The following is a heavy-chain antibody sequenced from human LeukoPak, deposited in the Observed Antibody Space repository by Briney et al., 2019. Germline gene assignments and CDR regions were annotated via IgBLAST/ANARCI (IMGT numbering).Heavy chain of an antibody. CDR2: IYHDANTK. J-gene: IGHJ4*02. V-gene: IGHV3-30*02. CDR1: GLTFSGHG. CDR3: AKDLDGKHTFDY. Sequence: PGGSLRLSCAASGLTFSGHGMHWVRQAPGKGLEWVCFIYHDANTKFYADSVKGRFTISRDNSQNTMYLQMSSLRGEDTAVYYCAKDLDGKHTFDYWGQGTLVTVSS. D-gene: IGHD3-9*01.